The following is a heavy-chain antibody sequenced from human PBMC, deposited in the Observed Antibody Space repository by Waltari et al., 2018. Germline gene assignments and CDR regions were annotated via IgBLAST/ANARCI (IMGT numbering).Heavy chain of an antibody. CDR2: ISYGGST. D-gene: IGHD6-13*01. CDR3: ARVPRPGSSSWYGDYYYMDV. Sequence: QVQLQESGPGLVKPSQTLSLTCTVSSGSISSGDYYWSWIRKHPGKGLEWIGYISYGGSTNSTPSLNSIVGISTVRAKNQFSLNRSSVTAADTAVYYCARVPRPGSSSWYGDYYYMDVWGKGTTVTVSS. J-gene: IGHJ6*03. CDR1: SGSISSGDYY. V-gene: IGHV4-31*01.